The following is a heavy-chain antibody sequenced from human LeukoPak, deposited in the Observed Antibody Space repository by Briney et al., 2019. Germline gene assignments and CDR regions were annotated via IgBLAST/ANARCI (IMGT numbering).Heavy chain of an antibody. CDR3: AKDRQGSGSLDY. D-gene: IGHD3-10*01. V-gene: IGHV3-23*01. Sequence: PGGSLRLSCAASGFTFSSYAMSWVRQAPGKGLERVSAISGSGGSTYYADSVKGRFTISRDNSKNTLYLQMNSLRAEDTAVYYCAKDRQGSGSLDYWGQGTLVTVSS. J-gene: IGHJ4*02. CDR2: ISGSGGST. CDR1: GFTFSSYA.